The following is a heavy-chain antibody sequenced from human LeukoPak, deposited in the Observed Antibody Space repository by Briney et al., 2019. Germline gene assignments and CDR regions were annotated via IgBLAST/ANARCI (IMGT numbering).Heavy chain of an antibody. CDR2: ISRSGDT. Sequence: SETLSLTCTVSGGSANRGGYYWTWIRQPPGKGLEWIGYISRSGDTYYNPSLKSRVTISVDRSKNQFSLKLTSVTAADTAVYYGAGEGNCSFATCPGLDYWGQGTLVTVSS. J-gene: IGHJ4*02. D-gene: IGHD2-15*01. V-gene: IGHV4-30-2*01. CDR1: GGSANRGGYY. CDR3: AGEGNCSFATCPGLDY.